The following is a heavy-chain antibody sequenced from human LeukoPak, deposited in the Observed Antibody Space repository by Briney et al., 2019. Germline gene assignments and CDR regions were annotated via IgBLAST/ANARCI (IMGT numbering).Heavy chain of an antibody. CDR1: GFTFDDYG. J-gene: IGHJ4*02. CDR3: ARERIGGSLDY. D-gene: IGHD1-26*01. Sequence: GGSLRLSCAASGFTFDDYGLSWVRQAPGKGLEWVSDVNWNGGGTGYADPVKGRFTVSRDNAKDTLYLQMNSLRVDDTALYYCARERIGGSLDYWGQGTLVIVSS. CDR2: VNWNGGGT. V-gene: IGHV3-20*04.